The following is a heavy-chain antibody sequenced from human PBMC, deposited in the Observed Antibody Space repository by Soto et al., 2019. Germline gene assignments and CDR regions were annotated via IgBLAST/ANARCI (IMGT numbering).Heavy chain of an antibody. V-gene: IGHV3-23*01. D-gene: IGHD3-22*01. CDR2: ISGSGGST. CDR3: AKDTYYYDTSVYYFFDY. J-gene: IGHJ4*02. CDR1: GFTFSSYA. Sequence: GGSLRLSCAASGFTFSSYAMSWVRQAPGKGLEWVSAISGSGGSTYYADSVKGRFTISRDNSKNTLYLQMNSLRAEDTAVYYCAKDTYYYDTSVYYFFDYCGQGTQVTVSS.